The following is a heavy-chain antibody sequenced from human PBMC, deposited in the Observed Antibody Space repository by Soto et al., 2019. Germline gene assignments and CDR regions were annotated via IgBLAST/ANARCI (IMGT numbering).Heavy chain of an antibody. J-gene: IGHJ6*02. CDR2: INHSGST. V-gene: IGHV4-34*01. CDR1: GGSFSGYY. D-gene: IGHD3-10*01. Sequence: QVQLQQWGAGLLKPSETLSLTCAVYGGSFSGYYWSWIRQPPGKGLEWIGEINHSGSTNYNPSLKSRVTISVDTSKNQFSLKLSSVTAADTAVYYCARDGVRGPQEGYYYYGMDVWGQGTTVTVSS. CDR3: ARDGVRGPQEGYYYYGMDV.